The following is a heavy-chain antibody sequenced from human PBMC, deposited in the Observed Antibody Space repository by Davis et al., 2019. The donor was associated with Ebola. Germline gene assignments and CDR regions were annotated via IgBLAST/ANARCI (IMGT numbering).Heavy chain of an antibody. CDR1: GGSFSGYY. Sequence: SETLSLTCAVYGGSFSGYYWSWIRQPPGKGLEWIGEINHSGSTNYNPSLKSRVTISVDTSKNQFSLKLSSVTAAETAVYYCARVRGIVATRFDYWGQGTLVTVSS. V-gene: IGHV4-34*01. J-gene: IGHJ4*02. CDR2: INHSGST. CDR3: ARVRGIVATRFDY. D-gene: IGHD5-12*01.